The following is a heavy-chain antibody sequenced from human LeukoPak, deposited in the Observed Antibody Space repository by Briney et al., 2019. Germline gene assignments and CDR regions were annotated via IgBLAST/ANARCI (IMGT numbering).Heavy chain of an antibody. Sequence: GGSLRLSCTASGFSFSGHWMHWARQLPGKGLVWVSRISPTGSTTSYADSVKGRFTVSRDNAKNTLYLQMNSLRAEDTAVYYCARVRIQLYWYFDLWGRGTLVTVSS. V-gene: IGHV3-74*01. CDR2: ISPTGSTT. J-gene: IGHJ2*01. CDR3: ARVRIQLYWYFDL. CDR1: GFSFSGHW. D-gene: IGHD5-18*01.